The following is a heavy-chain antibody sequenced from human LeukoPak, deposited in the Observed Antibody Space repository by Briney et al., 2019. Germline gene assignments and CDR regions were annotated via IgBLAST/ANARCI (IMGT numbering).Heavy chain of an antibody. Sequence: SKTLSLTCTVSGGSISSYYWSWTRQPAGKGLEWIGRIYTSGSTNYNPSLKSRVTMSVDTSKNQFSLKLSSVTAADTAVYYCARDWYGSGSLDAFDIWGQGTMVTVSS. CDR3: ARDWYGSGSLDAFDI. J-gene: IGHJ3*02. CDR1: GGSISSYY. D-gene: IGHD3-10*01. V-gene: IGHV4-4*07. CDR2: IYTSGST.